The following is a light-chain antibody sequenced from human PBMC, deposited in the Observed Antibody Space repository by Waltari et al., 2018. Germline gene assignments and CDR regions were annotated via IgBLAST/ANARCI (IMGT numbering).Light chain of an antibody. CDR2: DVN. Sequence: QSVLTQPRSVSGSPGQSVTISCPGASTEIGSYNLVSWYHKHPYKAPKLILYDVNVRPSGVPDRFSGSKSDNTASLTISGLQADDDADYYCCSYAGSFTWVFGGGTKVAVL. V-gene: IGLV2-11*01. J-gene: IGLJ2*01. CDR3: CSYAGSFTWV. CDR1: STEIGSYNL.